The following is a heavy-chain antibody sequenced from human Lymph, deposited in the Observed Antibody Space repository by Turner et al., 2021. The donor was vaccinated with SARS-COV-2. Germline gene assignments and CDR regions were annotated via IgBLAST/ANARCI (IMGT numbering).Heavy chain of an antibody. D-gene: IGHD5-12*01. Sequence: QVQLVESGGGVVLPGRSLRPSCAASGFTFSSYGMHWVRQAPGKGREWVAVILYDGINKYYADSLKGRFTISRDNSKNTLYLQMNSLRAEDTAVYYCARVKGYNGYDLRYYYGMDVWGQGTTVTVSS. CDR2: ILYDGINK. CDR3: ARVKGYNGYDLRYYYGMDV. V-gene: IGHV3-33*01. J-gene: IGHJ6*02. CDR1: GFTFSSYG.